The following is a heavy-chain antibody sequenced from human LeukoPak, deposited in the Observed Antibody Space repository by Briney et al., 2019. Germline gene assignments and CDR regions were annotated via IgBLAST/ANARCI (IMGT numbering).Heavy chain of an antibody. V-gene: IGHV1-2*02. Sequence: ASVKVSCKASGYTFTGYYMHWVRQAPGQGLEWMGWINPNSGGTNYAQKFQGRVTMTRDTSISTAYMKLSRLRSDDTAVYYCARDPPGQAAAGTNYYYYGMDVWGQGTTVTVSS. D-gene: IGHD6-13*01. CDR1: GYTFTGYY. J-gene: IGHJ6*02. CDR3: ARDPPGQAAAGTNYYYYGMDV. CDR2: INPNSGGT.